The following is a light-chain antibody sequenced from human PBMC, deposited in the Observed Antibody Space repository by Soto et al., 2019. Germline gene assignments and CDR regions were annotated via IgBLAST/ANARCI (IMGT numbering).Light chain of an antibody. CDR1: QSISGW. V-gene: IGKV1-5*01. CDR3: QQYNGYST. CDR2: DAS. J-gene: IGKJ1*01. Sequence: IQMTQSPSSLSASVGDRVTISCRASQSISGWLAWYQQKPGKAPKLLINDASSLESGVPSRFSGSGAGTEFTLTISSLQPDDFATYYCQQYNGYSTFGQGTKVDIK.